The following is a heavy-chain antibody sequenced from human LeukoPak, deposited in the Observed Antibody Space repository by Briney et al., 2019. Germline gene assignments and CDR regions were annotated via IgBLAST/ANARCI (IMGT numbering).Heavy chain of an antibody. CDR1: GFTFSSYA. CDR2: ISGSGGST. J-gene: IGHJ4*02. V-gene: IGHV3-23*01. D-gene: IGHD5-18*01. Sequence: PGGSLRLSCAASGFTFSSYAMSWVRQAPGKGPEWVSAISGSGGSTYYADSVKGRFTISRDNSKNTLYLQMNSLRAEDTAVYYCAKASGYSYGYYFDYWGQGTLVTVSS. CDR3: AKASGYSYGYYFDY.